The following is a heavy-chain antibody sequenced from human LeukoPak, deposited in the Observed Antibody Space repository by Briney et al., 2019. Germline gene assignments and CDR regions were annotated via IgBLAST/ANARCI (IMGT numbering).Heavy chain of an antibody. CDR3: ARQSYCGGDCYWDAFDY. J-gene: IGHJ4*02. CDR1: GGSIGSNY. Sequence: SETLSLTCTVSGGSIGSNYWSCIRQPPGKGLEWIGYIYYSGNTNYNSSLKSRVTISVDTSKNQFSLKLSSVTAADTAVYYCARQSYCGGDCYWDAFDYWGQGTLVTVSS. V-gene: IGHV4-59*08. CDR2: IYYSGNT. D-gene: IGHD2-21*02.